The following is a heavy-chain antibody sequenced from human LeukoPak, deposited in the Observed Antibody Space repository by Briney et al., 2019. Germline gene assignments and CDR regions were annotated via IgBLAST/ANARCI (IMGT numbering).Heavy chain of an antibody. V-gene: IGHV1-2*02. CDR1: GYTFTGYY. J-gene: IGHJ6*02. CDR2: INPNSGGT. CDR3: ATALPEYGSSWYGYYYYGMDV. Sequence: ASVKVSCKASGYTFTGYYMHWVRQAPGQGLEWMGWINPNSGGTNYAQKFQGRVTMTRDTSISTAYMELSRLRSDDTAVYYCATALPEYGSSWYGYYYYGMDVWGQGTTVTVSS. D-gene: IGHD6-13*01.